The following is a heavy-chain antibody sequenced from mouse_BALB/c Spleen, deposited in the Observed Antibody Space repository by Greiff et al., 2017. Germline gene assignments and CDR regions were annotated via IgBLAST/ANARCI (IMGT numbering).Heavy chain of an antibody. CDR2: IYPGNSDT. CDR3: TRHGSSYDWYFDV. CDR1: GYSFTSYW. Sequence: EVQLQQSGTVLARPGASVKMSCKASGYSFTSYWMHWVKQRPGQGLEWIGAIYPGNSDTSYNQKFKGKAKLTAVTSASTAYMELSSLTNEDSAVYYCTRHGSSYDWYFDVWGAGTTVTVSS. J-gene: IGHJ1*01. V-gene: IGHV1-5*01. D-gene: IGHD1-1*01.